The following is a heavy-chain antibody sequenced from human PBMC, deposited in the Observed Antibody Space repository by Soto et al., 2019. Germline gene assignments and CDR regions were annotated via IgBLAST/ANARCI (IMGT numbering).Heavy chain of an antibody. CDR3: ARVRVGATNNWFDP. CDR2: IYYSGST. V-gene: IGHV4-30-4*01. CDR1: GGSISSGDYY. D-gene: IGHD1-26*01. Sequence: SETLSLTCTVSGGSISSGDYYWSWIRQPPGKGLEWIGYIYYSGSTYYNPSLKSRVTISVDTSKNQFSLKLSSATAADTAVYYCARVRVGATNNWFDPWGQGTLVTVSS. J-gene: IGHJ5*02.